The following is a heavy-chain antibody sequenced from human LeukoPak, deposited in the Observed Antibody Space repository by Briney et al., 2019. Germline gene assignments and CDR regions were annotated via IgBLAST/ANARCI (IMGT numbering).Heavy chain of an antibody. CDR2: ITSSGSYI. V-gene: IGHV3-21*01. CDR1: GFTFSNYS. J-gene: IGHJ4*02. Sequence: PGGSLRLSCAASGFTFSNYSMNWVRQAPGKGLGWVSSITSSGSYIYYADSVKGRFTISRDNARNSLYLQMNSLRAEDTAIYYCARAEALKFRDFDYWGQGTLVTVSS. CDR3: ARAEALKFRDFDY.